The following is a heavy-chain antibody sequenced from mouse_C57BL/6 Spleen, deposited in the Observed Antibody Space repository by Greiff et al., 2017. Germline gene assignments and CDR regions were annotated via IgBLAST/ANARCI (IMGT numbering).Heavy chain of an antibody. J-gene: IGHJ2*01. CDR2: INPSNGGT. Sequence: QVQLQQPGTELVTPGASVKLSCKASGYTFTSYWMHWVKQRPGQGLEWIGNINPSNGGTNYNEKFKGKATLTVDKSSSTAYMQLSSLTSEDSAVYYGARSVYYGSSYDYWGQGTTLTVSS. D-gene: IGHD1-1*01. V-gene: IGHV1-53*01. CDR1: GYTFTSYW. CDR3: ARSVYYGSSYDY.